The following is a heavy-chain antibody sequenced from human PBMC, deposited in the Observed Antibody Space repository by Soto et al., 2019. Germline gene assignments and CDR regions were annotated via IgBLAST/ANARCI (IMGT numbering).Heavy chain of an antibody. J-gene: IGHJ6*02. D-gene: IGHD6-6*01. V-gene: IGHV3-33*01. CDR3: ARGPQSIAALFYYYGMDV. CDR1: GFTFSSYG. CDR2: IWYDGSKK. Sequence: GSLRLSCAASGFTFSSYGMHWVRQAPGKGLEWVAVIWYDGSKKYYADSVKGRFTISRDNSKNTLYLQMNSLRAEDTAVYHCARGPQSIAALFYYYGMDVWGQGTTVTVSS.